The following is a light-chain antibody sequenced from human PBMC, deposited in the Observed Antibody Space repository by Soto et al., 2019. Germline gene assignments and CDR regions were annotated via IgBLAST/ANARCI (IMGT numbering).Light chain of an antibody. CDR3: QSYATGLSVLYI. Sequence: QSVLTQPPSVSGAPGQRVTISCTGSSSNIGAGYDVHWYQQLPGTAPKLLLYGNNNRPSGVPDRFSGSKSGTSASLAVTGLQAEDEADYYCQSYATGLSVLYIFGTGTKATVL. V-gene: IGLV1-40*01. J-gene: IGLJ1*01. CDR2: GNN. CDR1: SSNIGAGYD.